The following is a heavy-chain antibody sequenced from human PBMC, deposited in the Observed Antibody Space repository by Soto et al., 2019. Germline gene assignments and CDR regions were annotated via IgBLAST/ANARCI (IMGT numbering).Heavy chain of an antibody. CDR3: AKDFGYCSGGSCSIYYYYGMDV. D-gene: IGHD2-15*01. CDR2: ISGSGGST. CDR1: GFTFSSYA. V-gene: IGHV3-23*01. J-gene: IGHJ6*02. Sequence: EVQLLESGGGLVQPGGSLRLSCTASGFTFSSYAMSWVRQAPGKGLEWVSGISGSGGSTYYADSVKGRFTISRDNSKNTLYLQMNSLRAEDMAVYYCAKDFGYCSGGSCSIYYYYGMDVWGQGTTVTVSS.